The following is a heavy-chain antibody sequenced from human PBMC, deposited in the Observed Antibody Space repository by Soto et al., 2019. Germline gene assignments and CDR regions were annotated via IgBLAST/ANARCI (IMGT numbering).Heavy chain of an antibody. CDR1: GYTFTSYY. CDR2: INPSGGST. Sequence: QVQLVQSGAEVKKPGASVKVSCKASGYTFTSYYMHWVRQAPGQGLEWMGIINPSGGSTSYAQKWQGRVAMTRDTSTRTVYMERSSLRSEDTAVYYCARGDVLGWFDPWGQGTLVTVSS. V-gene: IGHV1-46*04. CDR3: ARGDVLGWFDP. J-gene: IGHJ5*02. D-gene: IGHD2-21*02.